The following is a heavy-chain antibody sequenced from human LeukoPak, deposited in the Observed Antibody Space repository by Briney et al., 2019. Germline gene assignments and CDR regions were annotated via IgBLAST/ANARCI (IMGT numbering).Heavy chain of an antibody. Sequence: ASVKVSCKASGGTFSSYGISWVRQAPGQGLEWMGWISAYNGNTNYAQKLQGRVTMTTDTSTSTAYMELRSLRSDDTAVYYCARGMMYYYDSSGFGAFDIWGQGTMVTVPS. D-gene: IGHD3-22*01. J-gene: IGHJ3*02. CDR3: ARGMMYYYDSSGFGAFDI. CDR2: ISAYNGNT. CDR1: GGTFSSYG. V-gene: IGHV1-18*01.